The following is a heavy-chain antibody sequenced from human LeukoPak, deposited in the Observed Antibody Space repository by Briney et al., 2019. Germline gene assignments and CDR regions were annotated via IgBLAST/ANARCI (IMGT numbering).Heavy chain of an antibody. J-gene: IGHJ4*02. Sequence: PGRSLRLSCAASGFTFDDYAMHWVRQAPGKGLVWVSGISWNSGSIGYADSVKGRFTISRDNAKNSLYLQMNSLRAEDTALYYCAKLAGRPNYYDSSGPRDYWGQGTLVTVSS. CDR1: GFTFDDYA. CDR2: ISWNSGSI. V-gene: IGHV3-9*01. CDR3: AKLAGRPNYYDSSGPRDY. D-gene: IGHD3-22*01.